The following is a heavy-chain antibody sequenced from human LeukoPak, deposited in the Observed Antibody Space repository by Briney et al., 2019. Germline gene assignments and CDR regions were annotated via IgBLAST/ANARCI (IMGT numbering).Heavy chain of an antibody. CDR2: IRSKANSYAT. CDR1: GFTFSGSA. J-gene: IGHJ6*03. CDR3: TSASASTVTTPPHYYYYYHMDV. V-gene: IGHV3-73*01. Sequence: GGSLRLSCAASGFTFSGSAMHWVRQASGKGLEWVGRIRSKANSYATAYAASVKGRFTISRDDSKNTAYLQMNSLKTEDTAVYYCTSASASTVTTPPHYYYYYHMDVWGKGTTVTVSS. D-gene: IGHD4-17*01.